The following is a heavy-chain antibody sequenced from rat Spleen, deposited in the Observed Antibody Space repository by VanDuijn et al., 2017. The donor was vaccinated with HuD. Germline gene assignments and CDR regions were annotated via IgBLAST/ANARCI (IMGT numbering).Heavy chain of an antibody. J-gene: IGHJ2*01. D-gene: IGHD1-1*01. CDR1: GFTFSAYY. CDR2: ISYDGSST. CDR3: ARHYYYSGDHFDY. Sequence: EVELVESGGDLVQPGRSLKVSCAASGFTFSAYYMAWVRQAPTKGLEWVATISYDGSSTYYRDSVKGRFTISRDNAKSTLYLQMDSLRSEDTATYYCARHYYYSGDHFDYWGQGVMVTVSS. V-gene: IGHV5-7*01.